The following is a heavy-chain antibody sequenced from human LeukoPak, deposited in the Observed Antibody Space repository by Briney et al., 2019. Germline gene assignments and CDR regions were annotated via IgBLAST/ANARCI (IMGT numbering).Heavy chain of an antibody. D-gene: IGHD3-3*01. CDR3: ARGVERIFGVVNWFDP. V-gene: IGHV4-30-4*01. CDR1: GGSTGSDDYY. Sequence: PSQTLSLTCTVSGGSTGSDDYYWRWIRQPPGKGLEWIGCIYYSGSTYYNPSLKSRVTISVDTSKNQFSLKLNSVTAADTAVYYCARGVERIFGVVNWFDPWGQGTPVTVSS. J-gene: IGHJ5*02. CDR2: IYYSGST.